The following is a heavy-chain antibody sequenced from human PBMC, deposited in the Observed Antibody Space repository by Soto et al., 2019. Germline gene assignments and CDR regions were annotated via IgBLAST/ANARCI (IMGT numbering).Heavy chain of an antibody. CDR1: GYNFTNYG. J-gene: IGHJ5*02. D-gene: IGHD3-10*01. V-gene: IGHV1-18*01. CDR2: ISPNNGKT. CDR3: ARDSDYSGAWSYTYH. Sequence: QVQLVQSGAEVKKPGASVKVYCEASGYNFTNYGISWVRQAPGQGIECMGWISPNNGKTNYVQNLQGRVSMHTDTATRKDSIDLSCIRYDGTVVYYCARDSDYSGAWSYTYHCGQGTLVTVSS.